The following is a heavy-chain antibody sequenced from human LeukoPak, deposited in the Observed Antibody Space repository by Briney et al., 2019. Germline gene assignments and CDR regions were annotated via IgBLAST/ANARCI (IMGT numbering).Heavy chain of an antibody. CDR1: GFTFSSYG. V-gene: IGHV3-33*01. CDR2: IWYDGSNK. Sequence: GGSLRLSCAAPGFTFSSYGMHWVRQAPGKGLEWVAVIWYDGSNKYYADSVKGRFTISRDNSKNTLYLQMNSLRAEDTAVYYCARGPPAAANYYYYGMDVWGQGTTVTVSS. CDR3: ARGPPAAANYYYYGMDV. J-gene: IGHJ6*02. D-gene: IGHD2-2*01.